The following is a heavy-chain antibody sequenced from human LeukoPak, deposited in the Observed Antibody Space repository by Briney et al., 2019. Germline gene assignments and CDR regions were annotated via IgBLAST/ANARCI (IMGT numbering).Heavy chain of an antibody. CDR2: ISGSGGST. CDR1: GITFSSYG. CDR3: AKDIDGFDAFDI. V-gene: IGHV3-23*01. Sequence: PGGSLRLSCAASGITFSSYGMSWVRQAPGKGLEWVSAISGSGGSTYYADSVKGRFTISRDNSKNTLYLQMNSLRAEDTAVYYCAKDIDGFDAFDIWGQGTMVTVSS. J-gene: IGHJ3*02.